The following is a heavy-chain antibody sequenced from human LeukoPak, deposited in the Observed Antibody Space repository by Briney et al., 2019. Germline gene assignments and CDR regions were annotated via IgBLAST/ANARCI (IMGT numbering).Heavy chain of an antibody. J-gene: IGHJ5*02. CDR3: ARDPIAAAGSYNWFDP. CDR2: INSDGSST. D-gene: IGHD6-13*01. CDR1: GFTFSSYW. Sequence: QPGGSLRLSCAASGFTFSSYWMHWVRHAPGKGLLWVSRINSDGSSTSYADSVKGRFTISRDNAKNTLYLQMNSLRAEDTAVYYCARDPIAAAGSYNWFDPWGQGTLVTVSS. V-gene: IGHV3-74*01.